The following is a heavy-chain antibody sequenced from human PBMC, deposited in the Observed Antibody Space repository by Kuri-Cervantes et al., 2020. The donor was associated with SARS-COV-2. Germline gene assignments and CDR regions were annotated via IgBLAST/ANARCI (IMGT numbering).Heavy chain of an antibody. CDR3: ARGLVAVVPSPILGLGPHYFSYHLDV. V-gene: IGHV4-34*01. J-gene: IGHJ6*02. Sequence: ESLKISCAVYGGSFNNYYWSWIRQPPGKGLEWTGDINQSGGTNHSPSLKSRVIISTDTSRNQFSLKLRSVTAADTAVYYCARGLVAVVPSPILGLGPHYFSYHLDVWGQGTTVTVSS. D-gene: IGHD2-2*01. CDR1: GGSFNNYY. CDR2: INQSGGT.